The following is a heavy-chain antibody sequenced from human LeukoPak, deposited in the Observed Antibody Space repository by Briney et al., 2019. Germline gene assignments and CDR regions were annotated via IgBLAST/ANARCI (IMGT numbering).Heavy chain of an antibody. CDR1: GFIFNYYA. CDR3: AKGGTPMVTKADFFDY. D-gene: IGHD5-18*01. V-gene: IGHV3-23*01. Sequence: GSLRLSCAASGFIFNYYAMSWVRQAPGKGLEWVSTISASGGSSYYADSVKGRFTVSRDNSKNMLYLQMNNLRAEDTALYYCAKGGTPMVTKADFFDYWGQGTLVTVSS. J-gene: IGHJ4*02. CDR2: ISASGGSS.